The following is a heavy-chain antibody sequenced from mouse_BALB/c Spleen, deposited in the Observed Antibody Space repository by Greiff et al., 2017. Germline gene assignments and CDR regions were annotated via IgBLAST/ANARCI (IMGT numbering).Heavy chain of an antibody. V-gene: IGHV3-2*02. Sequence: EVQLQQSGPGLVKPSQSLSLTCTVTGYSITSDYAWNWIRQFPGNKLEWMGYISYSGSTSYNPSLKSRISITRDTSKNQFFLQLNSVTTEDTATYYCARTFDGPWFAYWGQGTLVTVSA. J-gene: IGHJ3*01. CDR1: GYSITSDYA. CDR3: ARTFDGPWFAY. D-gene: IGHD2-3*01. CDR2: ISYSGST.